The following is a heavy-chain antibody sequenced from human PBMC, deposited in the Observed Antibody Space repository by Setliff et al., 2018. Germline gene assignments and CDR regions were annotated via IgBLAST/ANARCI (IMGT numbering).Heavy chain of an antibody. J-gene: IGHJ4*02. CDR2: ISSSGSTI. CDR1: GFTFSDYY. D-gene: IGHD4-17*01. V-gene: IGHV3-11*01. CDR3: AKDRVPDGYWDFDY. Sequence: LRLSCAASGFTFSDYYMSWIRQAPGKGLEWVSYISSSGSTIYYADSVKGRFTISRDISENTLYLQMNSLRPEDTAVYYCAKDRVPDGYWDFDYWGQGILVTVSS.